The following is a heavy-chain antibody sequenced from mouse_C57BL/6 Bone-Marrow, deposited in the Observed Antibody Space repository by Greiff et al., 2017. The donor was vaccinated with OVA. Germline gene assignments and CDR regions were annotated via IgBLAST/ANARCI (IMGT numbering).Heavy chain of an antibody. D-gene: IGHD1-1*01. CDR2: IDPANDNT. J-gene: IGHJ4*01. CDR1: GFNIKNTY. Sequence: EVQLQQSVAELVRPGASVKLSCTASGFNIKNTYMHWVKQRPEQGLEWIGRIDPANDNTTYAPKFQGKATMTADTSSNTAYLQRSSLSSEDTAVYCCARGNFGSSLYAMDYWGQGTSVTVSS. CDR3: ARGNFGSSLYAMDY. V-gene: IGHV14-3*01.